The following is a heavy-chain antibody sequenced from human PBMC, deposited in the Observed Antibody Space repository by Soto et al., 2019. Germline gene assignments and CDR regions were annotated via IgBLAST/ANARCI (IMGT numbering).Heavy chain of an antibody. CDR3: AREGYYYDSRGYYDRYDAFDI. D-gene: IGHD3-22*01. J-gene: IGHJ3*02. CDR2: IIPIFGTA. V-gene: IGHV1-69*13. CDR1: GGTFSSYA. Sequence: GASVKVSCKASGGTFSSYAISWVRQAPGQGLEWMGGIIPIFGTANYAQKFQGRVTITADESTSTAYMELSSLRSEDTAVYYCAREGYYYDSRGYYDRYDAFDIWG.